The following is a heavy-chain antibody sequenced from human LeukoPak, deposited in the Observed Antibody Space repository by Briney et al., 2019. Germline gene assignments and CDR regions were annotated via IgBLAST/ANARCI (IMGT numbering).Heavy chain of an antibody. CDR2: ISGSGGST. CDR1: GFTFSSYA. Sequence: GGSLRLSCAASGFTFSSYAMSWVRQAPGKGLEWVSAISGSGGSTYYADSVKGRFTISRDNSKNTLYLQMNSLRAEDTAVYYCAKDIAGGFVSADPAFDIWGQGTMVTVSS. J-gene: IGHJ3*02. CDR3: AKDIAGGFVSADPAFDI. D-gene: IGHD5-12*01. V-gene: IGHV3-23*01.